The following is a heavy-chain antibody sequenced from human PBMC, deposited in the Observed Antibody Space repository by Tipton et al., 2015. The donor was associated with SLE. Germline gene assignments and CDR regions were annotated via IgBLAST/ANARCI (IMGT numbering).Heavy chain of an antibody. J-gene: IGHJ6*02. V-gene: IGHV3-30*02. D-gene: IGHD6-13*01. CDR2: IRYDGSNK. Sequence: GSLRLSCAASGFTFSSYGMHWVRQAPGKGLEWVAFIRYDGSNKYYADSVKGRFTISRDNSKNTLYLQMNSLRAEDTAVYYCAKGGSSWGYYYGMDVWGQGPTVTVSS. CDR3: AKGGSSWGYYYGMDV. CDR1: GFTFSSYG.